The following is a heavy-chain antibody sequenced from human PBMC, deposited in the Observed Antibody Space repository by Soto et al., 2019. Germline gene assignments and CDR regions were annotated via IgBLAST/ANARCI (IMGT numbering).Heavy chain of an antibody. V-gene: IGHV1-46*01. CDR3: ARSIVVVPAAPPDWFDS. J-gene: IGHJ5*01. CDR1: GYTITSYY. CDR2: INPSGGST. D-gene: IGHD2-2*01. Sequence: YKATGYTITSYYMHWVRQSPKKGLEWMGIINPSGGSTSYAQKFQGRVTMPRDTSTSTVYMELSSVTAADTAVYYCARSIVVVPAAPPDWFDSWGEVTLV.